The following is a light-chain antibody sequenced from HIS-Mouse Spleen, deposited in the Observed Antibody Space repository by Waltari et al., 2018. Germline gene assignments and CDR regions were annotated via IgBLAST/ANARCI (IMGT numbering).Light chain of an antibody. V-gene: IGLV3-1*01. CDR1: KLGDKY. J-gene: IGLJ2*01. CDR3: QAWDSSYSV. CDR2: QDS. Sequence: SYELTQPPSVSVSPGQTASITCSGDKLGDKYACWYQQKPGQYPVLVIYQDSKRTSGFPGRFSGSNSGNTATLTISGTQAMDEADYYCQAWDSSYSVFGGGTKLTVL.